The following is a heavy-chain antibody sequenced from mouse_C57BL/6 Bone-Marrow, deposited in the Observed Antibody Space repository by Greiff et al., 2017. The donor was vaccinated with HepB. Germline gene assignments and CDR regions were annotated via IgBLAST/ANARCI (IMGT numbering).Heavy chain of an antibody. CDR3: ARSPGDY. V-gene: IGHV1-42*01. CDR1: GYSFTGYY. J-gene: IGHJ2*01. CDR2: INPSTGGT. Sequence: EVKLMESGPELVKPGASVKISCKASGYSFTGYYMNWVKQSPEKSLEWIGEINPSTGGTTYNQKFKAKATLTVDKSSSTAYMQLKSLTSEDSAVYYCARSPGDYWGQGTTLTVSS.